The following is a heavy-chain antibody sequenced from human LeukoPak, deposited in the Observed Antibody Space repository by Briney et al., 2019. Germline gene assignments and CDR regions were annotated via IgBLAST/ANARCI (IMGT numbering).Heavy chain of an antibody. J-gene: IGHJ4*02. V-gene: IGHV3-21*01. CDR2: ISSSSSYI. Sequence: GGSLRLSCVASGFTFSSYSMNWVRQAPGKGLEWVSSISSSSSYIYYADSVKGRFTISRDNAKNSLYLQMNSLRAEDTAVYYCARDGAARDSYVVWGQGTLVTVSS. CDR1: GFTFSSYS. D-gene: IGHD2-15*01. CDR3: ARDGAARDSYVV.